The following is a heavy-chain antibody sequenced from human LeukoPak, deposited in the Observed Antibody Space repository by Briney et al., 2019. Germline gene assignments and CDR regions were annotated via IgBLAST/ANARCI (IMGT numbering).Heavy chain of an antibody. V-gene: IGHV3-7*01. CDR1: GFTFSSYW. J-gene: IGHJ4*02. Sequence: PGGSLRLSCVASGFTFSSYWMSWVRQAPGKGLEWVANIKQDGSEKYYVDSVKGRFTISRDNAKNSLYLQVNSLRAEDTAVYYCARDPDYWGQGTLVTVSS. CDR3: ARDPDY. CDR2: IKQDGSEK.